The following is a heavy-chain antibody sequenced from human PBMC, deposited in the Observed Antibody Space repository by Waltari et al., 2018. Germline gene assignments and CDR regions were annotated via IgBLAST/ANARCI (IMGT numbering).Heavy chain of an antibody. D-gene: IGHD4-4*01. CDR1: GFTFTNYP. J-gene: IGHJ4*02. Sequence: EVQVLESGGGLVQPGGSLRLSCAASGFTFTNYPMTWVRQAPGKGLEWVSMVSGGGGTTNYADSVKGRFTISRDNSKNTLFLQMNSLRAEDTAVYYCGTSPDYSTSEGYWGQGTLVTVSS. V-gene: IGHV3-23*01. CDR3: GTSPDYSTSEGY. CDR2: VSGGGGTT.